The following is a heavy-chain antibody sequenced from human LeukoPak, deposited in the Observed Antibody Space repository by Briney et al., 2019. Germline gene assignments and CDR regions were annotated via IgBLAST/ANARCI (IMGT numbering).Heavy chain of an antibody. CDR2: ISHTGST. V-gene: IGHV4-59*08. CDR3: ANKRTPGPFDY. J-gene: IGHJ4*02. D-gene: IGHD1-14*01. Sequence: PSETLSLTCTVSGGSISSYYWSWIRQPPGKRLEWIAYISHTGSTSYNPSLKSRITISVDTSKNQFSLNLSSVTAADTAVYFCANKRTPGPFDYWGQGTLVTVSS. CDR1: GGSISSYY.